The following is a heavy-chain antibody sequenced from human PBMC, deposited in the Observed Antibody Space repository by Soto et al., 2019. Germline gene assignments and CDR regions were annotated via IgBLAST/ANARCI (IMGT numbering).Heavy chain of an antibody. CDR2: TRNKANSYTT. Sequence: EVQLVESGGGLVQPGGSLRLSCAASGFTFSDHYMDWVRQAPGKGLEWVGRTRNKANSYTTEYAASVKGRFTISRDDSKNSLYLKMNSLKTEETAVYYCARAGEPDAFDIWGQGTMVTVSS. V-gene: IGHV3-72*01. CDR3: ARAGEPDAFDI. CDR1: GFTFSDHY. J-gene: IGHJ3*02. D-gene: IGHD1-26*01.